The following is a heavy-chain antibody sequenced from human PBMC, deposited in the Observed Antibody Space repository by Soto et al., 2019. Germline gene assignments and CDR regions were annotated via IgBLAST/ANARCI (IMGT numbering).Heavy chain of an antibody. V-gene: IGHV3-7*01. CDR3: ASSSWYQQLDV. J-gene: IGHJ6*04. D-gene: IGHD6-13*01. CDR2: IKQDGSEK. Sequence: GGSLRLSCAASGFTFSSYWMSWVRQAPGKGLEWVANIKQDGSEKYYVDSVKGRFTISRDNAKNSLYLQMNNLRAEDRAVYYCASSSWYQQLDVWGKGTTVTVSS. CDR1: GFTFSSYW.